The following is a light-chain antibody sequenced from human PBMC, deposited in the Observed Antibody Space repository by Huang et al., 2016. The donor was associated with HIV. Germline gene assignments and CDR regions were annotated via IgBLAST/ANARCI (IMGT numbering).Light chain of an antibody. CDR3: QQYDNLPWT. CDR1: QDISTY. J-gene: IGKJ1*01. CDR2: AAS. V-gene: IGKV1-33*01. Sequence: DIQMTQSPSSLSASVGDRVTITCQASQDISTYLKWYQQKPGNAPKVLIYAASNLETGVPSRLSGSGSGTDFTFTISSLQPGDIATYYCQQYDNLPWTFGQGTKVEIK.